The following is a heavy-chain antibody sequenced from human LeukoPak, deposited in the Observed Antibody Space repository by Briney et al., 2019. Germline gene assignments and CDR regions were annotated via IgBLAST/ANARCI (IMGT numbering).Heavy chain of an antibody. CDR3: ARDILTGYYSGWFDP. V-gene: IGHV4-59*01. Sequence: SETLSLTCTVSGGSISSYYWSWIRQPAGKGLEWIVYIYYSGSTNYNPSLKSRVTISVDTSKNQFSLKLSSVTAADTAVYYCARDILTGYYSGWFDPWGQGTLVTVSS. J-gene: IGHJ5*02. CDR1: GGSISSYY. CDR2: IYYSGST. D-gene: IGHD3-9*01.